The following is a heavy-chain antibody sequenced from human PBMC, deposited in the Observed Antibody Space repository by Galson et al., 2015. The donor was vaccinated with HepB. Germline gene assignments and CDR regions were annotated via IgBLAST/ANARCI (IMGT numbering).Heavy chain of an antibody. CDR2: ASKTVPTT. J-gene: IGHJ4*02. D-gene: IGHD5-18*01. Sequence: LRLSCAASGFTFSNYGMSWVRQAPGKGLEWVSTASKTVPTTYYADSVRGRFTISRDNSRNIVYLQMNSLRDEDTAVYYCAKRDTIGQYFFDYWGQGILVTVSS. CDR1: GFTFSNYG. CDR3: AKRDTIGQYFFDY. V-gene: IGHV3-23*01.